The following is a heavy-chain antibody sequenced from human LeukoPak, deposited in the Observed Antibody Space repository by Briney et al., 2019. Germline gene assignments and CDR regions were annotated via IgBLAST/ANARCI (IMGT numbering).Heavy chain of an antibody. D-gene: IGHD3-10*01. CDR3: ARGLYYYGSGSYYLDY. CDR2: INHSGST. CDR1: GGSFSGYY. J-gene: IGHJ4*02. Sequence: SETLSLTCAVYGGSFSGYYWSWIRQPPGRGLEWIGEINHSGSTNYNPSLKSRVTISVDTSKNQFSLKLSSVTAADTAVYYCARGLYYYGSGSYYLDYWGQGTLVTVSS. V-gene: IGHV4-34*01.